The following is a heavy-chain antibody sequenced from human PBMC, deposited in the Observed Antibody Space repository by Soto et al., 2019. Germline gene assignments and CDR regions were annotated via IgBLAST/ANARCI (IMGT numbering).Heavy chain of an antibody. Sequence: SETLSLTCTFSGGPISSGGYYWSWIRQHPGKGLEWIGYIYYSGSTYYNPSIKSRVTISVDTSKNQFSLKLSSVTAADTAVYYCSRDYGGATGYYYYGMDVWGQGTTVTVSS. D-gene: IGHD1-26*01. CDR2: IYYSGST. CDR1: GGPISSGGYY. V-gene: IGHV4-31*03. J-gene: IGHJ6*02. CDR3: SRDYGGATGYYYYGMDV.